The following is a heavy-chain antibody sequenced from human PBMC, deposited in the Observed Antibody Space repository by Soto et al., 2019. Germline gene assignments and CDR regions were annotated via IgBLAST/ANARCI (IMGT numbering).Heavy chain of an antibody. CDR1: GYTFTSYD. J-gene: IGHJ6*02. CDR2: MNPNSGNT. D-gene: IGHD3-10*01. V-gene: IGHV1-8*01. Sequence: QVQLVQSGAEVKKPGASVKVSRKASGYTFTSYDINWVRQATGQGLEWMGWMNPNSGNTGYAQKFQGRVTMTRNTSISTAYMELSSLRSEDTAVYYCARRDMVWFGELAYYYYGMDVWGQGTTVTVSS. CDR3: ARRDMVWFGELAYYYYGMDV.